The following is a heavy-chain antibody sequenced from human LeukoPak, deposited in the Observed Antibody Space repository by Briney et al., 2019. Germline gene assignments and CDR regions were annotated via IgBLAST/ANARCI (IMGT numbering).Heavy chain of an antibody. V-gene: IGHV3-53*01. CDR2: IYSGGST. D-gene: IGHD1-26*01. CDR3: ARGGSQSFDY. Sequence: GGSLRLSCAASGFTFSNYAMSWVRQAPGKGLEWVSVIYSGGSTYYADSVKGRFTISRDNSKNTLYLQMNSLRAEDTAVYYCARGGSQSFDYWGQGTLVTVSS. CDR1: GFTFSNYA. J-gene: IGHJ4*02.